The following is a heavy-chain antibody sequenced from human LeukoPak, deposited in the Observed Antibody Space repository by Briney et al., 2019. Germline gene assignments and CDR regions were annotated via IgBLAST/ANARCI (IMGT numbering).Heavy chain of an antibody. CDR2: IDRSDTYT. CDR1: RCIFPSYW. J-gene: IGHJ4*02. Sequence: GAAPKISRHCSRCIFPSYWINLVRQVPGKGPEWMGRIDRSDTYTNSSPSFQGPVTISAYKSINTAYLQWSSLKASDTAIYYCGTESPTGELDYWGQGTLVTVSS. V-gene: IGHV5-10-1*01. CDR3: GTESPTGELDY. D-gene: IGHD7-27*01.